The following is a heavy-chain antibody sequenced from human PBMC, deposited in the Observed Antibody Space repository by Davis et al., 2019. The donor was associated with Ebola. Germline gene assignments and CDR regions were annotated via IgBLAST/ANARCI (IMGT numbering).Heavy chain of an antibody. CDR3: AREIAVAGTECDY. CDR1: GFTFSSYW. CDR2: IKQDGSEK. V-gene: IGHV3-7*01. Sequence: GGSLRLSCAASGFTFSSYWMSWVRQAPGKGLEWVANIKQDGSEKYYVDSVKGRFTISRDNAKNSLYLQMNSLRDEDTAVYYCAREIAVAGTECDYWGQGTLVTVSS. J-gene: IGHJ4*02. D-gene: IGHD6-19*01.